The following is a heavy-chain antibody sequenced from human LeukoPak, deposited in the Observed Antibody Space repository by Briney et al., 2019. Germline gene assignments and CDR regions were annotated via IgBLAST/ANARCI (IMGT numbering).Heavy chain of an antibody. CDR1: GYIFTSYY. Sequence: ASVKVSCKASGYIFTSYYMHWVRQAPGQGLEWMGIIIPSGGSTRYAQKFQDRVIMTRDMSTSTVYMELSSLRSEDTAVYYCARGGWLQSDAFDIWGQGTTVTVSS. J-gene: IGHJ3*02. CDR2: IIPSGGST. V-gene: IGHV1-46*01. D-gene: IGHD5-24*01. CDR3: ARGGWLQSDAFDI.